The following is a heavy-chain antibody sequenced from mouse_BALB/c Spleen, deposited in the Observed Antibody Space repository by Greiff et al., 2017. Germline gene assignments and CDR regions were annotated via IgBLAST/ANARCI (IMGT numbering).Heavy chain of an antibody. V-gene: IGHV2-6-7*01. J-gene: IGHJ4*01. CDR3: ARRPLTGNYAMDY. CDR2: IWGDGST. CDR1: GFSLTGYG. D-gene: IGHD4-1*01. Sequence: VMLVESGPGLVAPSQSLSITCTVSGFSLTGYGVNWVRQPPGKGLEWLGMIWGDGSTDYNSALKSRLSISKDNSKSQVFLKMNSLQTDDTARYYCARRPLTGNYAMDYWGQGTSVTVSS.